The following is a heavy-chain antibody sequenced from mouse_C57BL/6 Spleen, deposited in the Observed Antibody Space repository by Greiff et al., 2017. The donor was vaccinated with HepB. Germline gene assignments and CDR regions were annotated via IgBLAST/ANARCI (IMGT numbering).Heavy chain of an antibody. CDR3: ARGGRYGSSYGYFDV. CDR2: ISYDGSN. V-gene: IGHV3-6*01. Sequence: EVQLQQSGPGLVKPSQSLSLTCSVPGYSITSGFYWNWIRQFPGNKLEWMGYISYDGSNNYNPSLKNRISITRDTSKNQFFLKLNSVTTEDTATYYCARGGRYGSSYGYFDVWGTGTTVTVSS. CDR1: GYSITSGFY. D-gene: IGHD1-1*01. J-gene: IGHJ1*03.